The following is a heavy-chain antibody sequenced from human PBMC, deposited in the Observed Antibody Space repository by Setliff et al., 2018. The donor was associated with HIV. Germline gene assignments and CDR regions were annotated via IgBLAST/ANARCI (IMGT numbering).Heavy chain of an antibody. Sequence: RASVKVSCKASGYTFTGYYMHWVRQAPGQGLEWMGWINPNSGGTNFAQKFQGRVTMTTDTSTSTAYMELRSLRSDDTAVYYCARHASTWYYESSGPHFDYWGQGTLVTVSS. CDR2: INPNSGGT. CDR1: GYTFTGYY. D-gene: IGHD3-22*01. J-gene: IGHJ4*02. CDR3: ARHASTWYYESSGPHFDY. V-gene: IGHV1-2*02.